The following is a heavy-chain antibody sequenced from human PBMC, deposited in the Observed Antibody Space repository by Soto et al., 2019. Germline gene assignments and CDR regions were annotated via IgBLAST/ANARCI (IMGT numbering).Heavy chain of an antibody. CDR2: TKVDGSER. CDR1: GFTLSTYH. J-gene: IGHJ4*02. Sequence: EVQLVESGGDLVQPGGSLRLSCVASGFTLSTYHMSWVRQAPGKGLEWVAITKVDGSERDYVDSVKGRFTISRDNAKNSTYLQMHSLRVEDTAVYYCAKWRRQLSEVDCWCQGT. CDR3: AKWRRQLSEVDC. V-gene: IGHV3-7*01. D-gene: IGHD1-1*01.